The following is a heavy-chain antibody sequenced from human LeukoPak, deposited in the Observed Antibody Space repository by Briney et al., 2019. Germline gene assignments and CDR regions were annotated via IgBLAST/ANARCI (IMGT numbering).Heavy chain of an antibody. D-gene: IGHD5-18*01. CDR1: GGSISSSNW. CDR2: IYHSGST. CDR3: ARARAGYSYVPLDYYFDY. Sequence: PSGTLSLTCAVSGGSISSSNWWSWVRQPPGKGLEWIGEIYHSGSTNYNPSLKSRVTISVDTSKNQFSLKLSSVTAADTAVYYCARARAGYSYVPLDYYFDYWGQGTLVTVSS. J-gene: IGHJ4*02. V-gene: IGHV4-4*02.